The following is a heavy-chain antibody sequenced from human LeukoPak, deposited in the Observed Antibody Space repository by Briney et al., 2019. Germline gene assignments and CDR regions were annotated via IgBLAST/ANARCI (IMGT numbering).Heavy chain of an antibody. CDR2: IGAYNGNT. V-gene: IGHV1-18*01. CDR3: ARDIVVVPAANRGAFDI. CDR1: GYTFTSYG. J-gene: IGHJ3*02. Sequence: ASVKVSCKASGYTFTSYGISWVRQAPGQGLEWMGWIGAYNGNTNYAQKLQGRVTMTTDTSTSTAYMELRSLRSEDTAVYYCARDIVVVPAANRGAFDIWGQGTMVTVSS. D-gene: IGHD2-2*01.